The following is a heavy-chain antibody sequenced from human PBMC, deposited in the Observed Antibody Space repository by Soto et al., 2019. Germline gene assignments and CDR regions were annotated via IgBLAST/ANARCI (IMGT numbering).Heavy chain of an antibody. CDR3: TTDRITKVRGVMVYYFDS. Sequence: EVQLVESGGGLVKPGGSLRLSCAASGFTFSNAWMNWVRQAPGKGLEWVGRIKSKTDGGTTDYAAPVKGRFTISRDDSKNTLYLQMTSLKTEDTAVYYCTTDRITKVRGVMVYYFDSWVQGTLVTVSS. CDR2: IKSKTDGGTT. CDR1: GFTFSNAW. V-gene: IGHV3-15*07. D-gene: IGHD3-10*01. J-gene: IGHJ4*02.